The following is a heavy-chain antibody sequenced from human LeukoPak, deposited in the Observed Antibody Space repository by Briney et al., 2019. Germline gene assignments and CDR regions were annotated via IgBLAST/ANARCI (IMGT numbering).Heavy chain of an antibody. D-gene: IGHD2-2*01. CDR1: GLSITNCGTCY. Sequence: SETLSLTCTVSGLSITNCGTCYWSWIRQPAGKGPEWIGRIYSSGSTNYNPSLASRVTISVDASKFSLRLSSVTAADTARYYCAVGGTSYYFDYWGQGILVTVSS. J-gene: IGHJ4*02. V-gene: IGHV4-61*02. CDR3: AVGGTSYYFDY. CDR2: IYSSGST.